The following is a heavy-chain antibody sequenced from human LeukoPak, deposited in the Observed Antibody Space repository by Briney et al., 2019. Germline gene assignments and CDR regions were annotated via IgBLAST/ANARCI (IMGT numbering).Heavy chain of an antibody. CDR3: ARVAARDIVVVVAPLDP. V-gene: IGHV3-7*01. Sequence: PGGSLRLSCVVSGFTFSTYWMSWVRQAPGKGLEWVANIKQDGSENHYVDSVKGRFSIARDNAKNSLYLQMNSLRAEDTAVYYCARVAARDIVVVVAPLDPWGQGTLVTVSS. CDR2: IKQDGSEN. CDR1: GFTFSTYW. J-gene: IGHJ5*02. D-gene: IGHD2-15*01.